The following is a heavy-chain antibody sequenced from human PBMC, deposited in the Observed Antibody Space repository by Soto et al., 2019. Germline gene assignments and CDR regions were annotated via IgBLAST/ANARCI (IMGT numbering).Heavy chain of an antibody. Sequence: EVQLLESGGDLVQPGRSLRLSCAASGFTFSGYAMSWVRQAPGKGLEWVSVIHGGGNSAYYADSVKGRLTISRDNSNTTLYLQMSSLRGEDTAVYFCAMNRSRVTTSSHFDYWGQGTLVTVSS. CDR3: AMNRSRVTTSSHFDY. D-gene: IGHD4-17*01. J-gene: IGHJ4*02. V-gene: IGHV3-23*01. CDR1: GFTFSGYA. CDR2: IHGGGNSA.